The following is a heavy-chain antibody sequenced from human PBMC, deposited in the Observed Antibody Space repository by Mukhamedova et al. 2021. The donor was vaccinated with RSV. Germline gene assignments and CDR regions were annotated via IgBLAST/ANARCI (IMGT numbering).Heavy chain of an antibody. D-gene: IGHD4-17*01. CDR2: IYYSGST. J-gene: IGHJ3*02. Sequence: VWIRQPPGKGLEWIGSIYYSGSTYYNPSLKSRVTISVDMSKNQFSLNLSSVTAADTAVYYCARHSALRGAFDIWGQGTMVTVSS. CDR3: ARHSALRGAFDI. V-gene: IGHV4-39*01.